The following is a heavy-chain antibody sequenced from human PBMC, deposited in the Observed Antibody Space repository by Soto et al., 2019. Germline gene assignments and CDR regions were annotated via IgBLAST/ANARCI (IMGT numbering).Heavy chain of an antibody. J-gene: IGHJ2*01. CDR2: VSSTGSYT. CDR1: GFNFGDYY. Sequence: ESGGDLVKPGGSLRLSCAASGFNFGDYYMSWVRQAPGKGLEWVSFVSSTGSYTKYSDSVGGRFTVSRDNGKNSLHLQLNSLRVEDTAVYYCARLRVGVNWYFDLWGRGTLVTVSS. CDR3: ARLRVGVNWYFDL. D-gene: IGHD1-26*01. V-gene: IGHV3-11*06.